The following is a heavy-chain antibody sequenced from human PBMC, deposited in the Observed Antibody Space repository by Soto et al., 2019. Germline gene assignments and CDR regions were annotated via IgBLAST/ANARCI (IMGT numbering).Heavy chain of an antibody. J-gene: IGHJ3*02. CDR2: IIPILDIA. V-gene: IGHV1-69*02. D-gene: IGHD1-26*01. CDR1: GDTFSSYT. Sequence: QVQLVQSGAEVKEAGSSVKVSCKASGDTFSSYTISWVRQAPGQGLEWMGRIIPILDIANYAQKFQGRVTITADKSTSTAYMELRSLRSEDTAVYYCAAGGHGAFDIWGQGTMVTVSS. CDR3: AAGGHGAFDI.